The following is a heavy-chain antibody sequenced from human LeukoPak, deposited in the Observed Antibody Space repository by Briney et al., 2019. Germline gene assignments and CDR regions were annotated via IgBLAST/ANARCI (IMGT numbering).Heavy chain of an antibody. Sequence: ASVKVSCKASGYTFTNYDINWVRQATGQGLEWMGWMKTNSGNTGYAQKFQGRITMTRNTSISTAYMELSSLRSEDTAVYYCARNKRDTTIRGVPNWFDPWGQGTLVTVSS. CDR2: MKTNSGNT. D-gene: IGHD3-10*01. CDR1: GYTFTNYD. V-gene: IGHV1-8*01. CDR3: ARNKRDTTIRGVPNWFDP. J-gene: IGHJ5*02.